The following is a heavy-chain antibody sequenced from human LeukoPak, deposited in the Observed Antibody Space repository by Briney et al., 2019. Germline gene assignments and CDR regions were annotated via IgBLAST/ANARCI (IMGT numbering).Heavy chain of an antibody. CDR1: GDSIISINW. J-gene: IGHJ5*02. CDR3: ARRPRVLVVVAATPASRRRYNWFDL. CDR2: IYHSGIT. V-gene: IGHV4-4*02. D-gene: IGHD2-15*01. Sequence: PSGTLSLTCAVSGDSIISINWWSWVRPPPGKGLEWIGEIYHSGITEYSPSLKSRVTISVDKSKNQFSLKLSSVTAADTAVYYCARRPRVLVVVAATPASRRRYNWFDLWGQGTLVTVSS.